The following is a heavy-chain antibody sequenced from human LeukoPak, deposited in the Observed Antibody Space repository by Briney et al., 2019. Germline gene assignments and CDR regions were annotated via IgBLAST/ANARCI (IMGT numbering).Heavy chain of an antibody. CDR2: IIPIFGTA. CDR3: ARVDVVVVAADRRNRFDP. Sequence: ASVKVSCKASGGTFSSYAISWVRQAPGQGLEWMGGIIPIFGTANYAQKFQGRVTITADESTSTAYMELSSLRSEDTAVYYCARVDVVVVAADRRNRFDPWGQGTLVTVSS. D-gene: IGHD2-15*01. V-gene: IGHV1-69*13. J-gene: IGHJ5*02. CDR1: GGTFSSYA.